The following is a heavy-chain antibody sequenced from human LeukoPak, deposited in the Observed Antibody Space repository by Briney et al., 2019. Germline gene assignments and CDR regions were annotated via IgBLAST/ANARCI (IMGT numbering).Heavy chain of an antibody. CDR3: TGVRYSSSTDFDY. D-gene: IGHD5-18*01. CDR2: IYSGGST. CDR1: GVTIRSNY. J-gene: IGHJ4*02. V-gene: IGHV3-53*01. Sequence: GGSLRLSCAASGVTIRSNYMTWVRQAPGKGLEWVSVIYSGGSTYYAESAKGRFTISRDKSKNTPWLQMNRLKGEDTARCYFTGVRYSSSTDFDYWGQGTMVTVSS.